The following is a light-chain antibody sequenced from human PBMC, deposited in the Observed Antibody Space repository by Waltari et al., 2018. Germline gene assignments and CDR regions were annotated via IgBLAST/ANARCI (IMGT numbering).Light chain of an antibody. CDR2: WAS. J-gene: IGKJ2*01. Sequence: DIVMTQSPDSLAVSLGERATINCKSSQSVLYSSNNKNYLGWYQQKPGQSPKLLIYWASTRESGVPDRFSGSGSGTDFTLTISSLQAEDVAVYYCQQYYSTPQTFGQGTKLEIK. CDR3: QQYYSTPQT. CDR1: QSVLYSSNNKNY. V-gene: IGKV4-1*01.